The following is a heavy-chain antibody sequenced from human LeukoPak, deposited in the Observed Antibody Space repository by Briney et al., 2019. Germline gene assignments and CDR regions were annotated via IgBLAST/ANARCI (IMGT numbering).Heavy chain of an antibody. D-gene: IGHD3-10*01. CDR1: GYTFTSYG. V-gene: IGHV1-18*01. Sequence: GASVKVSCKASGYTFTSYGINWVRQAPGQGLEWLGWISAYNGNTNYAQKLQGRVTMTTDTSTSPAYMELRSLRSDDTAVYYCARVALWFGEAYFDYWGQGTLVTVSS. CDR2: ISAYNGNT. CDR3: ARVALWFGEAYFDY. J-gene: IGHJ4*02.